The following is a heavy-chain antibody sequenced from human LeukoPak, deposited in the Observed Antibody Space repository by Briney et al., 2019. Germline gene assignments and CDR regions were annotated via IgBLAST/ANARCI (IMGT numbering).Heavy chain of an antibody. D-gene: IGHD5-24*01. J-gene: IGHJ4*02. V-gene: IGHV4-59*01. CDR2: IYYSGST. Sequence: SETLSLTCTVAGGSINSYYWSWIRQPPGRGLEWIGYIYYSGSTNYNPSLKSRVTISVDTSKNQFSLKLSSVTAADTAVYYCARASRRDGSPIDYSGQGTLVTVSS. CDR3: ARASRRDGSPIDY. CDR1: GGSINSYY.